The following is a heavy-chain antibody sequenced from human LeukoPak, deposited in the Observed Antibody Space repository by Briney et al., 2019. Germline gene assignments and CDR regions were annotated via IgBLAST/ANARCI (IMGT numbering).Heavy chain of an antibody. CDR3: AKKDRVFTGTPNFGY. D-gene: IGHD2-15*01. Sequence: GGSLSLSCAASGFTFSTYAMSWVRQAPGKGLEWVSGISDDGGITYYIDSVKRRFTISRDKSKNTLYLEMNGLRAEDTAIYYCAKKDRVFTGTPNFGYWGQGSLVTVSS. CDR2: ISDDGGIT. CDR1: GFTFSTYA. V-gene: IGHV3-23*01. J-gene: IGHJ4*02.